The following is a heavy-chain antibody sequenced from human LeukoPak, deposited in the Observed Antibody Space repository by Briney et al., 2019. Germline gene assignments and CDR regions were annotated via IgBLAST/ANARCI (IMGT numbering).Heavy chain of an antibody. Sequence: GGSLRLSCAPSGFTFSRDGMRWVSQAPGKGLEWVAVISYDGSNKYYADSVKGRFTISRANSKNTLYLQMNSGRAKATAVYYCAKAGLYMIVVLLYYWGQGTLVTVSS. D-gene: IGHD3-22*01. CDR1: GFTFSRDG. CDR3: AKAGLYMIVVLLYY. J-gene: IGHJ4*02. CDR2: ISYDGSNK. V-gene: IGHV3-30*18.